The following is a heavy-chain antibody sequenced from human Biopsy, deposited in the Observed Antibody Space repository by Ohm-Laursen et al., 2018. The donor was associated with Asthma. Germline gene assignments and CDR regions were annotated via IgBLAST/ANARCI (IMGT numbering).Heavy chain of an antibody. D-gene: IGHD5-12*01. V-gene: IGHV1-69*13. CDR2: LIPVLGTP. CDR1: GDSFSNYA. Sequence: LVKVSCKASGDSFSNYAISWVRRAPGQGLEWMGGLIPVLGTPDHAQMFEGRVTITADESTSTAYTELSSLSSEDTAVYYCARGYSGSDRIVYYYSGLEVWGQGTTVTVSS. CDR3: ARGYSGSDRIVYYYSGLEV. J-gene: IGHJ6*02.